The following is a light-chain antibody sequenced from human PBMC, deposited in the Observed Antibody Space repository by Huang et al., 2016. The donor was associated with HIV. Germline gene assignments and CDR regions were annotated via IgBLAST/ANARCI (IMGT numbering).Light chain of an antibody. CDR1: QDIRTS. CDR3: QQYKSYPIT. J-gene: IGKJ5*01. Sequence: DIEMTQSPSSVSASVGDRVTITCRASQDIRTSLAWFQQKPGNAPKSLFYGASTLQKGVPSKFSGSGSGTYFTLTISSLQPEDFAIYSCQQYKSYPITFGQGTRLEMK. V-gene: IGKV1-16*02. CDR2: GAS.